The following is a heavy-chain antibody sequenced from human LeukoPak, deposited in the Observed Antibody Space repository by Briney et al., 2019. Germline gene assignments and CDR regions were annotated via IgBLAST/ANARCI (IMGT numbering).Heavy chain of an antibody. V-gene: IGHV4-34*01. Sequence: PSETLSLTCAVSGYSISNGYYWSWIRQPPGKGLEWIGEINHSGSTNYNPSLKSRVTISVDTSKNQFSLKLSSVTAADTAVYYCAREGTASASSPDPWGQGTLVTVSS. D-gene: IGHD2-2*01. CDR3: AREGTASASSPDP. CDR2: INHSGST. CDR1: GYSISNGYY. J-gene: IGHJ5*02.